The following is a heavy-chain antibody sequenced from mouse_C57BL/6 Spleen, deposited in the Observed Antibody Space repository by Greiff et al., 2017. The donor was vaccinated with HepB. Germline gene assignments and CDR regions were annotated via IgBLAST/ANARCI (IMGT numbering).Heavy chain of an antibody. V-gene: IGHV8-8*01. J-gene: IGHJ4*01. CDR2: IWWDDDK. CDR1: GFSLSTFGMG. D-gene: IGHD1-1*01. CDR3: ARIADYYGSSHAMDY. Sequence: QVTLKESGPGILQPSQTLSLTCSFSGFSLSTFGMGVGWIRQPSGKGLEWLAHIWWDDDKYYNPALKSRLTISKDTSKNQVFLKNAHVDTADTATYYCARIADYYGSSHAMDYWGQGTSVTVSS.